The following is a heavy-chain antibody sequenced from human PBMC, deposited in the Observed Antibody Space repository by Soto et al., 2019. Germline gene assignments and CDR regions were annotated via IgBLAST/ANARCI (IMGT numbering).Heavy chain of an antibody. J-gene: IGHJ4*02. CDR1: GFTFTSSA. V-gene: IGHV1-58*01. Sequence: SVKVSCKASGFTFTSSAVQWVRQARGQRLEWIGWIVVGSGNTNYAQKFQERVTITRDMSTSTAYMELSSLRSEDTAVYYCARGIVGAPQVFDYWGQGTLVTVSS. D-gene: IGHD1-26*01. CDR3: ARGIVGAPQVFDY. CDR2: IVVGSGNT.